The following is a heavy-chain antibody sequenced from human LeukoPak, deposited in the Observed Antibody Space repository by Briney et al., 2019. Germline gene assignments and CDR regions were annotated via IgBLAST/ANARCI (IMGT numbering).Heavy chain of an antibody. Sequence: GGSLRLSCAASGFTFSSYSMNWVRQSPGKGLEWVSSISSSSSYIYYADSVKARFPISRDNAKNSLYLRMDSLRAGDPAGFYFARGALVRGVPDAFDIWGQGTMVTVYS. CDR2: ISSSSSYI. J-gene: IGHJ3*02. D-gene: IGHD3-10*02. V-gene: IGHV3-21*01. CDR3: ARGALVRGVPDAFDI. CDR1: GFTFSSYS.